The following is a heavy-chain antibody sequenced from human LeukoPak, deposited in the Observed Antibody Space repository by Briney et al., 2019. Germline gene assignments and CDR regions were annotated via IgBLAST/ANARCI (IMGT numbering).Heavy chain of an antibody. V-gene: IGHV4-31*03. D-gene: IGHD3-9*01. CDR2: IYYSGST. CDR3: ARGRTYYDILTGYSH. CDR1: GGSIGTGGYY. J-gene: IGHJ4*02. Sequence: SETLSLTCTVSGGSIGTGGYYWSWIRQHPGEGLEWIGHIYYSGSTNYNPSLKSRVTISVDTSKSQFSLKLSSVTAADTAVYYCARGRTYYDILTGYSHWGQGTLVTVSS.